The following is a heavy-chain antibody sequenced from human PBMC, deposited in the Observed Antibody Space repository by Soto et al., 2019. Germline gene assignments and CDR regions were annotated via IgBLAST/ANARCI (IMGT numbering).Heavy chain of an antibody. CDR2: IWYDGTQK. Sequence: QVQLEESGGGVVQPGRSLRLSCEASGFTFNTYSMHWVRQPPGKGLEWLAAIWYDGTQKYYADSVKGRFIISRDNFKKTLYLEINSLRAEDTAVYYCARAGGTTVTGLWHFDSWGQGTLVTVYS. D-gene: IGHD4-17*01. CDR3: ARAGGTTVTGLWHFDS. J-gene: IGHJ4*02. CDR1: GFTFNTYS. V-gene: IGHV3-33*01.